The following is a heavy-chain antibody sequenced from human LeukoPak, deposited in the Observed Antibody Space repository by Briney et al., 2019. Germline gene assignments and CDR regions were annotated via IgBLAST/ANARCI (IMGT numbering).Heavy chain of an antibody. CDR1: GGSISSYY. Sequence: SETLSLTCTVSGGSISSYYWNWIRQPPGKGLEWIGYIYYSGSTNYNPSLKSRVTISVDTSKNQFSLKLSSVTAADTAVYYCARTTEGGYTYNYFYYYYMDVWGKGTTVTISS. CDR2: IYYSGST. D-gene: IGHD5-18*01. J-gene: IGHJ6*03. CDR3: ARTTEGGYTYNYFYYYYMDV. V-gene: IGHV4-59*01.